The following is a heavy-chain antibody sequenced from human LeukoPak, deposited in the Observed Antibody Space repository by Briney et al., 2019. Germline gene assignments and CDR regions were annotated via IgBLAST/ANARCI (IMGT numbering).Heavy chain of an antibody. CDR1: GFTFSNYA. J-gene: IGHJ4*02. D-gene: IGHD3-16*02. Sequence: QSGGSLRLSCTASGFTFSNYAMGWVRQAPGKGLEWVSAISGSGGSTYYADSVKGRFTISRDNSKNTLYLQMNSLRAEDTAVYYCAKDLDDYVWGSYRYGKYSIDYWGQGTLVTVSS. CDR3: AKDLDDYVWGSYRYGKYSIDY. V-gene: IGHV3-23*01. CDR2: ISGSGGST.